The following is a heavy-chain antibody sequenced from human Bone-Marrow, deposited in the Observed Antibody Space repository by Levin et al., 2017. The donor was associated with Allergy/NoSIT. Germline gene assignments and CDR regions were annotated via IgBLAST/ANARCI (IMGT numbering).Heavy chain of an antibody. CDR3: AKGGMNAFDI. CDR2: ISASGEKI. Sequence: GGSLRLSCVASGFSFDTYAMSWVRQAPGRGLEWVSFISASGEKIYYVDSVKGRFTISRDNSKKMLYLEMSRLRAEDTAVYYCAKGGMNAFDIWGQGTMATVSS. CDR1: GFSFDTYA. V-gene: IGHV3-23*02. J-gene: IGHJ3*02.